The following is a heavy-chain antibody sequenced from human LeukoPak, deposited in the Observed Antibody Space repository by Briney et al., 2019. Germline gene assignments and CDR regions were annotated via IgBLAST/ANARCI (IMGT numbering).Heavy chain of an antibody. J-gene: IGHJ4*02. CDR1: GFIFSTYA. Sequence: GGSLRLSCAASGFIFSTYAVNWVRQAPGKGLEWVSTISGGGGSTYYADSVKGRFTISRDNSKNTLYLQMSSLRAEDTAVYYCAKDRGRYYDSSGYYWGYFFDSWGQGILVTV. V-gene: IGHV3-23*01. CDR3: AKDRGRYYDSSGYYWGYFFDS. D-gene: IGHD3-22*01. CDR2: ISGGGGST.